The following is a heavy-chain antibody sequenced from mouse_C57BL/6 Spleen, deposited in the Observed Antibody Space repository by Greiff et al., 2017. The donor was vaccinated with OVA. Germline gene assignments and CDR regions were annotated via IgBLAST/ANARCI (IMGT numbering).Heavy chain of an antibody. D-gene: IGHD2-4*01. Sequence: VKLVESGPGLVAPSQSLSITCTVSGFSLTSYAISWVRQPPGKGLEWLGVIWTGGGTNYNSALKSRLSISKDNSKSQVFLKMNSLQTDDTARYYCARNGDYDGGYYFDYWGQGTTLTVSS. CDR2: IWTGGGT. V-gene: IGHV2-9-1*01. CDR3: ARNGDYDGGYYFDY. J-gene: IGHJ2*01. CDR1: GFSLTSYA.